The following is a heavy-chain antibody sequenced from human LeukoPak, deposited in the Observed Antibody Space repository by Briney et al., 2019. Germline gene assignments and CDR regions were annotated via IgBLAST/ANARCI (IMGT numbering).Heavy chain of an antibody. CDR1: GGSINTANYY. J-gene: IGHJ6*03. Sequence: PSETLSLTCTVSGGSINTANYYWGWPRQPPGKGLEWIGSIYYSETTYDNPSLKSRVTISIETSKNQFSLRLSSVTASDTAVYYCARQRADYYYYYVDVWGEGTTVAVS. V-gene: IGHV4-39*01. CDR2: IYYSETT. CDR3: ARQRADYYYYYVDV.